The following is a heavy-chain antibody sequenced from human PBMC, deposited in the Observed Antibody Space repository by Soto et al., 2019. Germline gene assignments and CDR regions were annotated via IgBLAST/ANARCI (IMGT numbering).Heavy chain of an antibody. CDR3: ARDDVLCDGGRCYGGPLDV. CDR1: GVTVSSKY. Sequence: GGSLRLSCAASGVTVSSKYMSWFRQAPGKGLEWVSLIQSGGPTYYADSVKGRFTISRDTSENTVHLQMDSLRAEDTAVYYCARDDVLCDGGRCYGGPLDVRGKGITVTVSS. V-gene: IGHV3-66*01. D-gene: IGHD2-15*01. CDR2: IQSGGPT. J-gene: IGHJ6*04.